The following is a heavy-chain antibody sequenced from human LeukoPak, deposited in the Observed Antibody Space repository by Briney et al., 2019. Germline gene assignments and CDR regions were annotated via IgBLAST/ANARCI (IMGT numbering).Heavy chain of an antibody. V-gene: IGHV4-59*01. CDR1: GGSISSYY. D-gene: IGHD6-13*01. CDR3: ARVGLGYSSSWYNLRYYFDY. Sequence: PSETLSLTCTVSGGSISSYYWSWIRQPPGKGLEWIGYIYYSGSTNYNPSLKSRVTISVDTSKNQFSLKLSSVTAADTAVYYCARVGLGYSSSWYNLRYYFDYWGQGTLVTVSS. J-gene: IGHJ4*02. CDR2: IYYSGST.